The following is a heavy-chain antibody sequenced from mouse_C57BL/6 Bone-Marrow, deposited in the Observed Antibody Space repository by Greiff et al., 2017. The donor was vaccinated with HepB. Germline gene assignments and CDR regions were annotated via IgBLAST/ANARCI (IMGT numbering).Heavy chain of an antibody. J-gene: IGHJ2*01. CDR2: IHPNSGST. CDR1: GYTFTSYW. CDR3: ARSRGDYFDY. V-gene: IGHV1-64*01. Sequence: QVQLQQPGAELVKPGASVKLSCKASGYTFTSYWMHWVKQRPGQGLEWIGMIHPNSGSTNYNEKFKSKATLTVDKSSITAYMQLSSLTSEDSAVYYCARSRGDYFDYWGQGTTLTVSS.